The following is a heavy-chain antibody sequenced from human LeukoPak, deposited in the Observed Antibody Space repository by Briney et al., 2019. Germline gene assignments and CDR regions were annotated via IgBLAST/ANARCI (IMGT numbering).Heavy chain of an antibody. CDR1: GFTFSSYA. D-gene: IGHD1-1*01. Sequence: PGGSLRLSRAASGFTFSSYAMNWVRQAPGKGLEWVSLISGSGGGTYYADSVKGRFTISRDNSKNTLYLHMNSLRAEDTAVYYCAKDPTTITGWYFDLWGRGALVTVSS. CDR3: AKDPTTITGWYFDL. CDR2: ISGSGGGT. J-gene: IGHJ2*01. V-gene: IGHV3-23*01.